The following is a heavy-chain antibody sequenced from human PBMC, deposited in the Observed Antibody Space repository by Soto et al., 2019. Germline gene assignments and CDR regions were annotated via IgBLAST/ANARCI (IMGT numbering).Heavy chain of an antibody. CDR3: AKGPR. Sequence: LVESGGGLVQPGGSLRLSCAASGFTFSNIWMGWVRRSPEKGPEWVASISPDGGEIYYVDSVKGRFTISRDNTRNSLYLQMNSLGAEDTVVYYCAKGPRWGQGTLVTVSS. V-gene: IGHV3-7*01. CDR1: GFTFSNIW. J-gene: IGHJ4*02. CDR2: ISPDGGEI.